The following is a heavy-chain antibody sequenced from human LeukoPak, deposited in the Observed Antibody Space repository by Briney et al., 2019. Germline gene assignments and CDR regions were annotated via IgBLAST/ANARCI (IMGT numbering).Heavy chain of an antibody. CDR3: ARDRGYGGITAPAFDI. J-gene: IGHJ3*02. Sequence: PSETLSLTCAVSGGSIKSNNWWGWVRQPPGKGLEWIGEIYHSGSTNYDPSLKSRVTISVDTSKNQFSLKLSSVTAADTAVYYCARDRGYGGITAPAFDIWGQGTMVTVSS. CDR2: IYHSGST. V-gene: IGHV4-4*02. D-gene: IGHD4-23*01. CDR1: GGSIKSNNW.